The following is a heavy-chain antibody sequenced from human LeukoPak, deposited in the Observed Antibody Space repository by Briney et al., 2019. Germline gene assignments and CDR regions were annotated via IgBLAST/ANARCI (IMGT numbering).Heavy chain of an antibody. CDR2: IYTSGST. D-gene: IGHD6-13*01. CDR1: GASISIYY. Sequence: PSETLSLTCTVSGASISIYYWSWLRQPAGKGLEWIGRIYTSGSTSYNPSLKSRVTMSVDTSKNQFSLKLSSVTAADTAVYYCARGGIAAAALVHLDYWGQGTLVTVSS. J-gene: IGHJ4*02. V-gene: IGHV4-4*07. CDR3: ARGGIAAAALVHLDY.